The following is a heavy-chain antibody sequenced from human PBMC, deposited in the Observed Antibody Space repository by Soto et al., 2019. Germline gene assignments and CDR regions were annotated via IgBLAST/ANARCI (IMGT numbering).Heavy chain of an antibody. Sequence: GAEAKKPGESLKMACNASGYSFANHWIVWVRQRPGKGMAWMGTMHPGDSHILYSRSFQGQVTLSADKSITTAYLQWSSLKASDTATYSCVSQMHGEYGKEVWGQGTTVTVSS. D-gene: IGHD7-27*01. V-gene: IGHV5-51*01. CDR2: MHPGDSHI. CDR3: VSQMHGEYGKEV. CDR1: GYSFANHW. J-gene: IGHJ6*02.